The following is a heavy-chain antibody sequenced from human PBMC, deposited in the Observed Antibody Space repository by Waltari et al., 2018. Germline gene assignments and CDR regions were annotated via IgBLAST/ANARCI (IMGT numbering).Heavy chain of an antibody. CDR1: GYTFTGYY. J-gene: IGHJ6*02. V-gene: IGHV1-2*02. CDR3: ARELLVVTSPYYGLDV. D-gene: IGHD2-15*01. CDR2: VNPNSGDT. Sequence: QVHLMQSGSAVKKPGASVKVSCIPSGYTFTGYYIHWVRQAPGQGLEWMGWVNPNSGDTNYAQKFQGRVTMTRDTSISTAYMELSRLRSDDAAVYFCARELLVVTSPYYGLDVWGQGTTVTVSS.